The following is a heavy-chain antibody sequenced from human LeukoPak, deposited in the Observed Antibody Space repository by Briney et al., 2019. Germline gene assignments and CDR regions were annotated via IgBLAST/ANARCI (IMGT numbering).Heavy chain of an antibody. D-gene: IGHD6-19*01. J-gene: IGHJ6*02. CDR3: ARGTQWLVTYYYYGMDV. CDR2: ISSSGSTI. V-gene: IGHV3-48*03. Sequence: GGSLRLSCAASGFTFSSYEMNWVRQAPGRGLEWVSYISSSGSTIYYADTVKGRFTISRDNAKNSLYLQMNSLRAEDTAVYYCARGTQWLVTYYYYGMDVWGQGTTVTVSS. CDR1: GFTFSSYE.